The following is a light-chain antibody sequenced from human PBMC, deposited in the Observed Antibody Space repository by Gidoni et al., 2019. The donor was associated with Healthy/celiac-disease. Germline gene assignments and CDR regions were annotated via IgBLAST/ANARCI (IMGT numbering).Light chain of an antibody. CDR2: GAS. V-gene: IGKV3-20*01. CDR1: QSVSSSY. CDR3: QQYGSSPPALT. Sequence: ELVLPQSPASLSLSPGERATLSCRASQSVSSSYLAWYQQKPGQAPRLLIYGASSRATGIPDRFSGSGSGTDFTLTISRLEPEDFAVYYCQQYGSSPPALTFGGGTKVEIK. J-gene: IGKJ4*01.